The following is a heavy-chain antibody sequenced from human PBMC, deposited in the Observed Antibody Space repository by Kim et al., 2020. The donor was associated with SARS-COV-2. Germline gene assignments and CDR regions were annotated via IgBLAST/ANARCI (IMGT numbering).Heavy chain of an antibody. CDR1: GFTFSSYW. V-gene: IGHV3-74*01. D-gene: IGHD3-10*01. CDR2: IKTDGTST. CDR3: ARDWEGYGSGKN. J-gene: IGHJ4*02. Sequence: GGSLGLSCAASGFTFSSYWMHWVRQAPGKGLVWVSRIKTDGTSTNYADSVKGRFTISRDNAKNTLYLQMNSLRVEDTAVYYCARDWEGYGSGKNWGQGTL.